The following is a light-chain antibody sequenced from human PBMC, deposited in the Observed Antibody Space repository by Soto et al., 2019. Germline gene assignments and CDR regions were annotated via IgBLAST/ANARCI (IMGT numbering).Light chain of an antibody. Sequence: DIQMTQSPSSLSASVGDRVTITCRASQSISGYLNWYQQKPGKAPKLLIYAASSLQSEVPSRFSGSGSGTDFTLTISSLQPEDFATYYCQQSYSTPQTFGQGTKVEIK. CDR2: AAS. CDR1: QSISGY. CDR3: QQSYSTPQT. J-gene: IGKJ1*01. V-gene: IGKV1-39*01.